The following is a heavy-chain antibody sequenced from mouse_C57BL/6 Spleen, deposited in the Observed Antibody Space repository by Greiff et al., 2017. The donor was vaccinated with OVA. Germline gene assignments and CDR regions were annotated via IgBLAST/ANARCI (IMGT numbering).Heavy chain of an antibody. CDR1: GYAFSSSW. CDR3: AASTVVAPMDY. Sequence: QVQLQQSGPELVKPGASVKISCKASGYAFSSSWMHWVKQRPGKGLEWIGQIYPGDGATNYNGKFKGKATLTADKSSSTAYMQLSSLTSEDSAVYYCAASTVVAPMDYWGQGTSVTVSS. CDR2: IYPGDGAT. J-gene: IGHJ4*01. V-gene: IGHV1-82*01. D-gene: IGHD1-1*01.